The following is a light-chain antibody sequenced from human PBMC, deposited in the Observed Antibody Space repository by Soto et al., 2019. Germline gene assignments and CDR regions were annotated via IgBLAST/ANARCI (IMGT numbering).Light chain of an antibody. J-gene: IGKJ1*01. CDR2: GAS. Sequence: EIVMTQSPATLSVSPGERATLSCRASQSVSSNLAWYQRKPGQAPRLLIYGASTRATGIPARFSGSGSGTEFTLTISSLQSEDFAVYYCQQYNNWPWTLGQGTKVEIK. CDR3: QQYNNWPWT. CDR1: QSVSSN. V-gene: IGKV3-15*01.